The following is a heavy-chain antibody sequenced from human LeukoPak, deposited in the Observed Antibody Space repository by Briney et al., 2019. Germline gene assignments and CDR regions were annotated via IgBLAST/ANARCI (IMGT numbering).Heavy chain of an antibody. V-gene: IGHV4-61*10. CDR1: GYSISSGYY. Sequence: SETLSLTCTVSGYSISSGYYWSWIRQPAGKGLQWIGRIYGSGSTTYNPSLKSRVTISVDTSKNQFSLKLTSVTAADTAVYYCARGVNSGYFDYCGQGTLVTVSS. J-gene: IGHJ4*02. CDR2: IYGSGST. CDR3: ARGVNSGYFDY. D-gene: IGHD1-26*01.